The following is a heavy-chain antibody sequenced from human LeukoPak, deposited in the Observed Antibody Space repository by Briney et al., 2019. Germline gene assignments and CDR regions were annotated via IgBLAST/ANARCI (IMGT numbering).Heavy chain of an antibody. CDR3: ARTRVPGSYSPKGPFDY. V-gene: IGHV4-39*07. D-gene: IGHD1-26*01. Sequence: PSETLSLTCTVSGGSISSSNYYWGWIRQPPSKGLEWIGSMYYSGSIFHNPSLKSRVTISINTSKNQFSLKVSSVTAADTAVYYCARTRVPGSYSPKGPFDYWGQGTLVTVSS. CDR1: GGSISSSNYY. J-gene: IGHJ4*02. CDR2: MYYSGSI.